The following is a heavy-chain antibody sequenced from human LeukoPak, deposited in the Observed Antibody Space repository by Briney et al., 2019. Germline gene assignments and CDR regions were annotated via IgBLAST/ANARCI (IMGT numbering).Heavy chain of an antibody. CDR1: GFTFSDYY. CDR3: ARDYAPLAGVGYNRGYYFDY. D-gene: IGHD5-24*01. CDR2: ISSSGSTI. V-gene: IGHV3-11*01. J-gene: IGHJ4*02. Sequence: GPLRLSCAASGFTFSDYYMSWIRQAPGKGLEWVSYISSSGSTIYYADSVKGRFTISRDNAKNSLYLQMNSLRAEDTAVYYCARDYAPLAGVGYNRGYYFDYWGQGTLVTVSS.